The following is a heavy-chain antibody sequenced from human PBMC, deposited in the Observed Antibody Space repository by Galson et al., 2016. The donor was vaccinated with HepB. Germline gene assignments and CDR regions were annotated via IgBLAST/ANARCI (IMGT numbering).Heavy chain of an antibody. D-gene: IGHD3-9*01. CDR1: GYTFCDDS. CDR2: LSISSFSSSGTPI. CDR3: ARERWLLRYFDWLRGDAFDV. V-gene: IGHV3-48*02. Sequence: SLRLSCAASGYTFCDDSMNWACQAPGKGQVWNSFLSISSFSSSGTPIYYASSVKGRLTLSRDNAKNSLYLQMNSLRDEDTAVYYCARERWLLRYFDWLRGDAFDVWGQGTMVIVSS. J-gene: IGHJ3*01.